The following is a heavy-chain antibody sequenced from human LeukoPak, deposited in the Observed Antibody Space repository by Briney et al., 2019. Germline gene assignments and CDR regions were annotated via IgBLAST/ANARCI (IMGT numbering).Heavy chain of an antibody. J-gene: IGHJ4*02. CDR2: IYYSGST. Sequence: SETLSLTCTVSGGSISSYYWSWIRQPPGKGLEWIGYIYYSGSTNYNPSLKSRVTKSVDTSKNQFSLKLSSVTAADTAVYYCARENYDFWSGYHYWGQGTLVTVSS. CDR1: GGSISSYY. CDR3: ARENYDFWSGYHY. D-gene: IGHD3-3*01. V-gene: IGHV4-59*12.